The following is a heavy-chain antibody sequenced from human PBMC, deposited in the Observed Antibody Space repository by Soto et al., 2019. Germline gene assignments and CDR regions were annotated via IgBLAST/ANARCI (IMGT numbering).Heavy chain of an antibody. CDR2: IYYSGST. D-gene: IGHD5-18*01. J-gene: IGHJ4*02. V-gene: IGHV4-31*03. Sequence: PSETLSLTCTVSGGSISSGGYYWSWIRQHPGKGLEWIGYIYYSGSTYYNPSLKSRVTISVDTSKNQFSLKLSSVTAADTAVYYCARESQLWATGYFDYWGQGTLVTVSS. CDR1: GGSISSGGYY. CDR3: ARESQLWATGYFDY.